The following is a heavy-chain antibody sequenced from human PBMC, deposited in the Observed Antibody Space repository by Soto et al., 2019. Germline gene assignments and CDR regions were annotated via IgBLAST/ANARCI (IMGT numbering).Heavy chain of an antibody. CDR3: AGVPPKRYYYDSSGYYEHYYYYGMSV. J-gene: IGHJ6*02. Sequence: RASVKVSCKASGFTFTSSAVQWVRQARGQRLEWIGWIVVGSGNTNHAQKFQERVTITRDMSTSTAYMELSSLRSEDTAVYYCAGVPPKRYYYDSSGYYEHYYYYGMSVWRQATTVAVS. V-gene: IGHV1-58*01. D-gene: IGHD3-22*01. CDR2: IVVGSGNT. CDR1: GFTFTSSA.